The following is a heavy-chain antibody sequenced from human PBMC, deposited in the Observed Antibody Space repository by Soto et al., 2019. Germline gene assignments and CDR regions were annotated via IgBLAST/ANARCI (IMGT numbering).Heavy chain of an antibody. CDR1: GFTFDRYN. CDR2: ISSSSTTI. Sequence: GGSLRLSCAGSGFTFDRYNMNWVRQAPGKGLEWVSYISSSSTTIYYADSVKGRFTISRDNAKNSMFLEMSSLRADDTAVYYCARWENWNDYYYYGMDVWRQGTTVTASS. V-gene: IGHV3-48*01. CDR3: ARWENWNDYYYYGMDV. J-gene: IGHJ6*02. D-gene: IGHD1-1*01.